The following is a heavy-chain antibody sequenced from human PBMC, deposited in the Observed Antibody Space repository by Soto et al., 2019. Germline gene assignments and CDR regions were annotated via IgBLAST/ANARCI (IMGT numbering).Heavy chain of an antibody. D-gene: IGHD3-10*01. CDR1: GFTFSSYG. CDR2: IWYDGSNK. Sequence: GGSLRLSCAASGFTFSSYGMHWVRQAPGKGLEWVAGIWYDGSNKYYADSVKGRFTISRDNSKNTLYLQMNSLRAEDTAVYYCARAAWLGELYLLDFWGQGTLVTVSS. V-gene: IGHV3-33*01. J-gene: IGHJ4*02. CDR3: ARAAWLGELYLLDF.